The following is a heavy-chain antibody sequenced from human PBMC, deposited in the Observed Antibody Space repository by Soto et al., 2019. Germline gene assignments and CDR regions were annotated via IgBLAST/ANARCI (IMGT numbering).Heavy chain of an antibody. J-gene: IGHJ1*01. CDR3: AVAGLPLEY. CDR2: INPNSGDT. Sequence: QVQLVQSGAEVKKPGASVKVSCKTSGYTFTGYYIHWVRQAPGQGLEWMALINPNSGDTNYGHKFQGRVTLTRDTSINTVYMAVTSLRFDDTAVYYCAVAGLPLEYWGQGTLVTVFS. CDR1: GYTFTGYY. V-gene: IGHV1-2*02. D-gene: IGHD6-19*01.